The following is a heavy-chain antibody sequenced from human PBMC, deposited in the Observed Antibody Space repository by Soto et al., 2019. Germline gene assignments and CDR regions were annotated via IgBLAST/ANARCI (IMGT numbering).Heavy chain of an antibody. V-gene: IGHV1-69*02. CDR2: IIPILGIA. Sequence: GASVKVSCKASGGTFSSYTISWVRQAPGQGLEWMGRIIPILGIANYAQKFQGRVTITADKSTSTAYMELSSLRSEDTAVYYCARWPYYDYIWGSYRDYYYYYYMDVWGKGTTVTVSS. D-gene: IGHD3-16*02. CDR3: ARWPYYDYIWGSYRDYYYYYYMDV. CDR1: GGTFSSYT. J-gene: IGHJ6*03.